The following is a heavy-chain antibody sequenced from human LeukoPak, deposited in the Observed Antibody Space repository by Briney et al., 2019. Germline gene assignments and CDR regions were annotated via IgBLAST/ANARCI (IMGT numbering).Heavy chain of an antibody. D-gene: IGHD4-17*01. J-gene: IGHJ4*02. CDR1: GGSISSSSYS. CDR3: ASVRYGDYVVYFDY. CDR2: IYYSGST. V-gene: IGHV4-39*01. Sequence: SETLSLTCTVSGGSISSSSYSWGWIRQPPGKGLEWIGSIYYSGSTYYNPSLKSRVTISVDTSKNQFSLKLSSVTAADTAVYYCASVRYGDYVVYFDYWGQGTLVTVSS.